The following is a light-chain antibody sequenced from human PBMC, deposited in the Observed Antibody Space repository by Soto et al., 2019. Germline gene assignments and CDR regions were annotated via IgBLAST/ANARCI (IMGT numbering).Light chain of an antibody. CDR1: SSNIGNNY. Sequence: QSVLTQPPLVSAAPGQKVTISCSGSSSNIGNNYVSWYQQLPGTAPKLLIYDNNKRPSGIPDRFSDSKSGTSATLGITGLQTGDEADYYCGTWDSSLSAYVFGPGTKLTVL. CDR2: DNN. J-gene: IGLJ1*01. V-gene: IGLV1-51*01. CDR3: GTWDSSLSAYV.